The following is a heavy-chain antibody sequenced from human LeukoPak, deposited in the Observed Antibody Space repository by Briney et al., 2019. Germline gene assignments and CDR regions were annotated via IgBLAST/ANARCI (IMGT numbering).Heavy chain of an antibody. CDR3: ASRVVPGATYYFHY. D-gene: IGHD2-2*01. CDR2: IHHSGNT. V-gene: IGHV4-38-2*01. Sequence: SETLSLTCAVSGYSISSGYYWGWIRQPPGKGLEWIGSIHHSGNTYYNPSLKSRVTISVDTSKNQFSLKVTSVTAADTAVYYCASRVVPGATYYFHYWGQGILVTVSS. J-gene: IGHJ4*02. CDR1: GYSISSGYY.